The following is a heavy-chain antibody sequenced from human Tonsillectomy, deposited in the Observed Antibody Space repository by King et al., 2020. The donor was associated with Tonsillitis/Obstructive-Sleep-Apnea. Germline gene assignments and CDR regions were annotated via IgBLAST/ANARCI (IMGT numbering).Heavy chain of an antibody. Sequence: VQLQQWGAGLLKPSETLSLTCAVYGGSFSGYYWSWIRQPPGKGLEWIGEINHSGSTNYNPSLKSRVTISVDTSKNQFSLKLSSVTAADTAVYYCARRFLYYDLWSGYNDYWGQGTLVTVSS. J-gene: IGHJ4*02. CDR3: ARRFLYYDLWSGYNDY. CDR1: GGSFSGYY. V-gene: IGHV4-34*01. CDR2: INHSGST. D-gene: IGHD3-3*01.